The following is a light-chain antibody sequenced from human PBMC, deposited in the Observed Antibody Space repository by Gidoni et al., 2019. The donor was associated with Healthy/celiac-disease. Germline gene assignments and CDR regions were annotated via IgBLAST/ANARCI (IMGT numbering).Light chain of an antibody. Sequence: EIVLTKSPATLSLSPGERATLSCRASQSVSRYLAWYQQTPGQAPRLLIYDASNRATGIPARFSGSGSGTDFTLTISSLEPEDFAVYYCQQRSNWPPPFTFXPXTKV. J-gene: IGKJ3*01. V-gene: IGKV3-11*01. CDR1: QSVSRY. CDR3: QQRSNWPPPFT. CDR2: DAS.